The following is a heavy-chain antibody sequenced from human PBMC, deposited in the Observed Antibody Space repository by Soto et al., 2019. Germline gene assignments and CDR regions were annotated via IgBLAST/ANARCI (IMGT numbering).Heavy chain of an antibody. D-gene: IGHD6-6*01. CDR2: IYYSGRT. CDR1: GGSISSGGYY. Sequence: QVQLQASRPGLVKPSQTLSLTCTVSGGSISSGGYYWRSIRQHPGKGLEWNGYIYYSGRTYYNSSIHRRVSIALDTPENQYSLKLTSVTAADTSLHYCARASFSSSSPWLDPWGRGTLVTVSS. CDR3: ARASFSSSSPWLDP. J-gene: IGHJ5*02. V-gene: IGHV4-31*03.